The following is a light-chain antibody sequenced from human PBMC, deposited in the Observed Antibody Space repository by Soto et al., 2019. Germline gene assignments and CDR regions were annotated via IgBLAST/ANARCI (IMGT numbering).Light chain of an antibody. CDR3: QQYGSSPRT. Sequence: VLTQSPGTLSLSQGERATLSCRASQSVGSIYLAWYQQKPGQAPRLLIHGASNRASGIPDRFSGSGSGTDFTLTISRLEPEDFAVYYCQQYGSSPRTFGQGTKVDI. CDR1: QSVGSIY. V-gene: IGKV3-20*01. CDR2: GAS. J-gene: IGKJ1*01.